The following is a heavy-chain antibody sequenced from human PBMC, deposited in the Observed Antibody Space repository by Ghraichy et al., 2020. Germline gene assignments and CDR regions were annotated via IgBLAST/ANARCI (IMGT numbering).Heavy chain of an antibody. CDR1: GYTFTSYG. J-gene: IGHJ6*03. CDR2: ISAYNGNT. Sequence: ASVKVSCKASGYTFTSYGISWVRQAPGQGLEWMGWISAYNGNTNYAQKLQGRVTMTTDTSTSTAYMELRSLRSDDTAVYYCARDRPAYYDFWSGYYTIPILNMDVWGKGTTVTVS. V-gene: IGHV1-18*01. CDR3: ARDRPAYYDFWSGYYTIPILNMDV. D-gene: IGHD3-3*01.